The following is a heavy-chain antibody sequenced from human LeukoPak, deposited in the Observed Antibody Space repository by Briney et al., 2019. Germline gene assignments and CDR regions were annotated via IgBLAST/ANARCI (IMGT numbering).Heavy chain of an antibody. Sequence: GRSLRLSCAASGFSFRSYGMHWVRQAPGKGLEWVAVISYDGSNKYYADSVKGRFTISRDNSKNMLYLQMNSLRAEDTAVYYCAKDDFDYGGLHWGQGTLVTVSS. CDR1: GFSFRSYG. D-gene: IGHD4-23*01. V-gene: IGHV3-30*18. CDR3: AKDDFDYGGLH. CDR2: ISYDGSNK. J-gene: IGHJ4*02.